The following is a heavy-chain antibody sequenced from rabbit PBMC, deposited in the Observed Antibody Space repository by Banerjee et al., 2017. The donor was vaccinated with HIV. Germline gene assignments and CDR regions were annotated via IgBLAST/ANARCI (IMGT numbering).Heavy chain of an antibody. CDR2: IYTPNSET. V-gene: IGHV1S40*01. CDR1: GFSFSSNYD. D-gene: IGHD1-1*01. J-gene: IGHJ4*01. Sequence: QSLEESGGDLVKPGASLTLTCTASGFSFSSNYDMCWVRQAPGKGLEWIGYIYTPNSETYYASWAKGRFTISKTSSTTVTLQMTSLTAADTATYFCARRSAGVSGLFNLWGPGTLVTVS. CDR3: ARRSAGVSGLFNL.